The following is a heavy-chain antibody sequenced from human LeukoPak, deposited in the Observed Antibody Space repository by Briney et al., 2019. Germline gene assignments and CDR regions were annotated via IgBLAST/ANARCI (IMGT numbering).Heavy chain of an antibody. Sequence: SETLSLTCAVYGGSFSGYYWSWIRQPPGKGLEWIGEINHSGSTNYNPSLKSRVTISVDTSKNQFSLKLSSVTAADTAVYYCAREPSPDYYGSGSYSEGWFDPWGQGTLVTVSS. CDR2: INHSGST. V-gene: IGHV4-34*01. J-gene: IGHJ5*02. CDR1: GGSFSGYY. CDR3: AREPSPDYYGSGSYSEGWFDP. D-gene: IGHD3-10*01.